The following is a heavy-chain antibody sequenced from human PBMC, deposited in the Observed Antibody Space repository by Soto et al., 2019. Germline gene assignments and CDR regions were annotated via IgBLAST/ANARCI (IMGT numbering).Heavy chain of an antibody. Sequence: SETLSLTCTVSGGSISSYYWSWIRQPPGKGLEWIGYIYYSGSTNYNPSLKSRVTISVDTSKNQFSLKLSSVTAADTAVYYCARGLWDFWSGPNSYYFDSWGQGTLVTVSS. V-gene: IGHV4-59*08. D-gene: IGHD3-3*01. CDR2: IYYSGST. CDR3: ARGLWDFWSGPNSYYFDS. J-gene: IGHJ4*02. CDR1: GGSISSYY.